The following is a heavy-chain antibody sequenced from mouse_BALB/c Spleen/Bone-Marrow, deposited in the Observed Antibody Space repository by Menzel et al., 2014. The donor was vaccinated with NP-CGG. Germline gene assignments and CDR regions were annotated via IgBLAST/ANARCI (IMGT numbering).Heavy chain of an antibody. V-gene: IGHV1-77*01. J-gene: IGHJ4*01. Sequence: VMLVESGPELVKPGASVKMSCKASGYTFTDYVITWVEQRTGQGLEWIGEIYPGSGSTYYNEKFKGKATLTADKSSNTAYMQLGSLTSEDAAVYFCARLDGNYRYAMDYWGQGTSVTVSS. CDR3: ARLDGNYRYAMDY. CDR2: IYPGSGST. D-gene: IGHD2-1*01. CDR1: GYTFTDYV.